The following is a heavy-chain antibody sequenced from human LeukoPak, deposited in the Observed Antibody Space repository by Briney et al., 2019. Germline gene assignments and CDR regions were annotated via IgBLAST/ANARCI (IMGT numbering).Heavy chain of an antibody. Sequence: ASVKVSCMVSVYTLTELSMHWVRQAPGRGLECMGGFYPEDGETIYAQKFQGRVTMTEDTSTDTAYMELSSLRSEDTAVYYCATYRGGQAAGGLFDYWGQGTLVTVSS. D-gene: IGHD2-15*01. J-gene: IGHJ4*02. CDR3: ATYRGGQAAGGLFDY. V-gene: IGHV1-24*01. CDR1: VYTLTELS. CDR2: FYPEDGET.